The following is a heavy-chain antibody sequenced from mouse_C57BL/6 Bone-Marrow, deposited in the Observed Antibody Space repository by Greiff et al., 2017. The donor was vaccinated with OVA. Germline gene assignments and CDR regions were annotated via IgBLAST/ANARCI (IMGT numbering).Heavy chain of an antibody. J-gene: IGHJ4*01. CDR1: GYTFTSYG. CDR3: AREGMVTTFYYYAMDY. Sequence: VQLKQSGAELARPGASVKLSCKASGYTFTSYGISWVKQRTGQGLEWIGEIYPRSGNTYYNEKFKGKATLTADKSSSTAYMELRSLTSEDSAVYFCAREGMVTTFYYYAMDYWGQGTSVTVSS. V-gene: IGHV1-81*01. CDR2: IYPRSGNT. D-gene: IGHD2-1*01.